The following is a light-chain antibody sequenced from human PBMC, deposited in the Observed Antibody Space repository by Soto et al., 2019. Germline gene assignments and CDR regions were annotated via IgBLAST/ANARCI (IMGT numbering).Light chain of an antibody. CDR3: QQYYDWPIT. CDR1: QSVSSH. J-gene: IGKJ5*01. V-gene: IGKV3-15*01. Sequence: FGLQQSPSTLSVSPGERSILSCISTQSVSSHLAWYQQKPGQAPRLLIYGASTRATGIPARFSGSGSGTEFTLTISSLQSEDFAVYYCQQYYDWPITFGQGTRLEIK. CDR2: GAS.